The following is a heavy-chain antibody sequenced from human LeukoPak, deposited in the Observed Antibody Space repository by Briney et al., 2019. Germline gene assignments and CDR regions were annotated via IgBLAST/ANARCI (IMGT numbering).Heavy chain of an antibody. CDR3: ASSPRAGYYYYYTDV. J-gene: IGHJ6*03. Sequence: GGSLRLSCAASGFMFSRYGMHWVRQAPGKGLEWVAFIRYDGSNKYYADSEKGRFTISRDNAKNSLYLQMNSLRAEDTAVYYCASSPRAGYYYYYTDVWGKGTTVTISS. CDR2: IRYDGSNK. CDR1: GFMFSRYG. V-gene: IGHV3-30*02.